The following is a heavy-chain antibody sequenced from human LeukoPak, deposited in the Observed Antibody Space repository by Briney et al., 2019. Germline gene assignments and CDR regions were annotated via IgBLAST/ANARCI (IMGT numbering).Heavy chain of an antibody. CDR1: GGSFSGYY. J-gene: IGHJ4*02. CDR3: ASRIAAAAPSDY. Sequence: SETLSLTCAVYGGSFSGYYWSWIRQPPGKGLEWIGEINHSGSTNYNPSLKSRVTISVDTSKKQFSLKLSSVTAADTAVYYCASRIAAAAPSDYWGQGTLVTVSS. D-gene: IGHD6-13*01. V-gene: IGHV4-34*01. CDR2: INHSGST.